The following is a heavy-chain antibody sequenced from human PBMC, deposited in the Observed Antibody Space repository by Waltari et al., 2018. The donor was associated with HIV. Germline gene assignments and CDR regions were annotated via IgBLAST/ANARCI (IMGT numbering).Heavy chain of an antibody. J-gene: IGHJ4*02. V-gene: IGHV3-48*02. D-gene: IGHD2-2*01. Sequence: EVQLAESGGGLVQPGGSLRLSCTASGFTFTPFSMGWVRLGPGKGLEWISYISSGSGTIYYADAVKGRFTIARDNAKKSLYLQMNSLRDEDTAVYFCARHSTTSTHFFDYWGQGTLVTVSS. CDR2: ISSGSGTI. CDR1: GFTFTPFS. CDR3: ARHSTTSTHFFDY.